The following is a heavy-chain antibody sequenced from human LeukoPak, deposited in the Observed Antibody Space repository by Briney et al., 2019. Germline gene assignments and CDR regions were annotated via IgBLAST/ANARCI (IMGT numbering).Heavy chain of an antibody. CDR1: GXSISSYY. V-gene: IGHV4-4*07. D-gene: IGHD6-13*01. J-gene: IGHJ4*02. Sequence: SETLSLTCSVSGXSISSYYWSWVRQPAGKGLEWIGRIYSSGSTNYNPSLNSRVTMSVDTSNNQFSLRLTSVTAADTAVYYCARGTTAAAGIFDCWGQGTLVTVSS. CDR3: ARGTTAAAGIFDC. CDR2: IYSSGST.